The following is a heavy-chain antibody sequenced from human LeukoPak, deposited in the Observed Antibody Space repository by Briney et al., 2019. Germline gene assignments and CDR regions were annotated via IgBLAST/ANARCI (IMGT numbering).Heavy chain of an antibody. Sequence: SETLSLTCTVSGGSISSYYWSWIRQPPGKGLEWIGYIYYSGSTNYNPSLKSRVTISVDTSKNQFSLKLSSVTAADTAVYYCAREGYYDSSGLWGFADVWGQGTTVTVSS. CDR2: IYYSGST. CDR1: GGSISSYY. D-gene: IGHD3-22*01. CDR3: AREGYYDSSGLWGFADV. V-gene: IGHV4-59*01. J-gene: IGHJ6*02.